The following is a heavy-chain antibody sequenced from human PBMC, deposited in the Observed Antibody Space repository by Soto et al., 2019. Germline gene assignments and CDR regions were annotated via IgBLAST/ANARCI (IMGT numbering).Heavy chain of an antibody. CDR2: IDYSGST. D-gene: IGHD3-10*01. Sequence: SETLSLTCTVSGGSVSSGYYYWIWIREPPGKGLEWIGYIDYSGSTNYNPSLKSRVTISVDTSRNQFSLKLSSVTAADTAVYYCARVVQKDGGLLSNYYYGMDVWGQGTTVTVSS. CDR1: GGSVSSGYYY. CDR3: ARVVQKDGGLLSNYYYGMDV. J-gene: IGHJ6*02. V-gene: IGHV4-61*01.